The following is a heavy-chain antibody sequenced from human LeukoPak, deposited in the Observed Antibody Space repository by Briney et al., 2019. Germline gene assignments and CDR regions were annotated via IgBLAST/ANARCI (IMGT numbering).Heavy chain of an antibody. Sequence: PSETLSLTCTVSGGSVSSGTYYWGWIRQPPGKGLEWIGYIYYSGSTNYNPSLKSRVTISVDTSKNQFSLKLSSVTAADTAVYYCARDRVRGNSNPFFDYWGQGTLVTVSS. D-gene: IGHD4-11*01. CDR3: ARDRVRGNSNPFFDY. CDR1: GGSVSSGTYY. CDR2: IYYSGST. J-gene: IGHJ4*02. V-gene: IGHV4-61*01.